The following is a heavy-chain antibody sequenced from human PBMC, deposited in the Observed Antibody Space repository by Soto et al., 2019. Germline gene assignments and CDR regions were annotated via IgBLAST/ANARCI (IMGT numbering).Heavy chain of an antibody. CDR3: SRGILV. J-gene: IGHJ4*02. D-gene: IGHD5-18*01. Sequence: QVQLQESGPGLVKPSQTLSLTCTVSGGSINSGGYCWSWIRQHPGKGLDWIGCISYGGSTSYNPSLLSXXTISVDTSKNLFSLKLTSVTAADTAVYYCSRGILVWGQGALITVSS. V-gene: IGHV4-31*01. CDR1: GGSINSGGYC. CDR2: ISYGGST.